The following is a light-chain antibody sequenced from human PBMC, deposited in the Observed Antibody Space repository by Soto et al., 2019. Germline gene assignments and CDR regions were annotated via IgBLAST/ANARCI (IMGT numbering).Light chain of an antibody. J-gene: IGLJ2*01. CDR3: SSYTSTNTVV. CDR1: SSDIGGYNF. Sequence: QSALTQPASVSGSPGQSITISCTGTSSDIGGYNFVSWYQQHPGKAPKLMFYDVTNRPSGVSNRFSGSKSGNTASLTISGLQAEDESVYYCSSYTSTNTVVFGGGTKLTLL. V-gene: IGLV2-14*03. CDR2: DVT.